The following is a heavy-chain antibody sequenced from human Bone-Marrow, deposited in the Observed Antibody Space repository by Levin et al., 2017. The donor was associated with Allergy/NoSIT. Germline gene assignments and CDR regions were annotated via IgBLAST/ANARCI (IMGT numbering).Heavy chain of an antibody. CDR2: ISYDGSNK. V-gene: IGHV3-30*04. J-gene: IGHJ4*02. CDR3: AREQFVGYYYGSGSYYKSAPYYFDY. D-gene: IGHD3-10*01. Sequence: GESLKISCAASGFTFSSYAMHWVRQAPGKGLEWVAVISYDGSNKYYADSVKGRFTISRDNSKNTLYLQMNSLRAEDTAVYYCAREQFVGYYYGSGSYYKSAPYYFDYWGQGTLVTVSS. CDR1: GFTFSSYA.